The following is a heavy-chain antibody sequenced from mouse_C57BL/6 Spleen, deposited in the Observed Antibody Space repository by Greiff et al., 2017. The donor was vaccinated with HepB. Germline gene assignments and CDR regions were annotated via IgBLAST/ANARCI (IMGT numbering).Heavy chain of an antibody. D-gene: IGHD1-1*01. V-gene: IGHV14-4*01. CDR2: IDPENGDT. J-gene: IGHJ2*01. Sequence: EVKLVESGAELVRPGASVKLSCTASGFNIKDDYMHWVKQRPEQGLEWIGWIDPENGDTEYASKFQGKATITADTSSNTAYLQLSSLTSEDTAVYYCTTTITTVVRFDYWGQGTTLTVSS. CDR3: TTTITTVVRFDY. CDR1: GFNIKDDY.